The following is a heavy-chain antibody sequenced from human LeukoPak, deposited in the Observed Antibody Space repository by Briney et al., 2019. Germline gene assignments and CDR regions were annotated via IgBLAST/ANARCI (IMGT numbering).Heavy chain of an antibody. V-gene: IGHV3-33*06. Sequence: PGRSQRLSCAASGFTFSSYGMHWVRQAPGKGLEWVAVIWYDGSNKYYADSVKGRFTISRDNSKNTLYLQMNSLRAEDTAVYYCAKEGEIGWFDPWGQGTLVTVSS. CDR1: GFTFSSYG. J-gene: IGHJ5*02. CDR2: IWYDGSNK. D-gene: IGHD2/OR15-2a*01. CDR3: AKEGEIGWFDP.